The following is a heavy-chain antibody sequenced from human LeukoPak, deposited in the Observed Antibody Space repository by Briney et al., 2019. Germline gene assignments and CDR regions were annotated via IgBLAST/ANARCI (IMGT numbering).Heavy chain of an antibody. V-gene: IGHV1-2*03. D-gene: IGHD2-2*01. CDR1: GYTFTGYY. Sequence: LGASVKVSCKASGYTFTGYYMHWVRLAPGQGLEWMGWINPNSGGTNYAQKFQGRVTMTRDTSISTAYMELSRLRSDDTAVYYCARDHIVVVPAAKLYYYYYMDVWGKGTTVTVSS. CDR2: INPNSGGT. CDR3: ARDHIVVVPAAKLYYYYYMDV. J-gene: IGHJ6*03.